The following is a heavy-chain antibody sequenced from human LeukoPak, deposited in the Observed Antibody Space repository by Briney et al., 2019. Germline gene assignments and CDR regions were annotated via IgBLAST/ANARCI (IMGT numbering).Heavy chain of an antibody. CDR3: AKDFEYSSSYFDY. Sequence: GGSLRLSCAASGFIFSNYGMHWVRQAPGKGLEWVAAISYDGSDKYYADSVKGRFTISRDNSKNTLYLQMNSLRAEDTAVYYCAKDFEYSSSYFDYWGQGTLVTVSS. V-gene: IGHV3-30*18. J-gene: IGHJ4*02. CDR2: ISYDGSDK. D-gene: IGHD6-6*01. CDR1: GFIFSNYG.